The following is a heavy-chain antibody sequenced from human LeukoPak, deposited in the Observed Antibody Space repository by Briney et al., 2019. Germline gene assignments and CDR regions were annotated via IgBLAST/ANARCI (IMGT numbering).Heavy chain of an antibody. D-gene: IGHD4-17*01. CDR2: IYGGGST. J-gene: IGHJ5*02. V-gene: IGHV3-53*01. CDR1: GFTVSSNY. Sequence: GGSPRLSCAASGFTVSSNYMSWVRQAPGKGLEWVSVIYGGGSTYYADSVKGRFTISRDNSKNTLYLQMNSLRAEDTAVYYCASTYGDYARGNWFDPWGQGTLVTVSS. CDR3: ASTYGDYARGNWFDP.